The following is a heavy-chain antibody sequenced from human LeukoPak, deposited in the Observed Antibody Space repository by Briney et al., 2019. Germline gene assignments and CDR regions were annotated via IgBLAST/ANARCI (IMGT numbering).Heavy chain of an antibody. CDR2: ISGSGGST. D-gene: IGHD5-18*01. CDR1: GFTFSSYA. CDR3: AKDGKYSYDYSGNYFDY. J-gene: IGHJ4*02. Sequence: GGSLRLSCAASGFTFSSYAMSWVRQAPGKGLEWVSAISGSGGSTYYADSVKGRFTISRDNSKNTLYLQMNNLRAEDTAVYYCAKDGKYSYDYSGNYFDYWGQGTLVTVSS. V-gene: IGHV3-23*01.